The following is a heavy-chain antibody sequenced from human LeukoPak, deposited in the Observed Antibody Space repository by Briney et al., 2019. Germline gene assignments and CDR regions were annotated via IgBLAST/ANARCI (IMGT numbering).Heavy chain of an antibody. CDR3: ATSTFGGVIVIGDY. D-gene: IGHD3-16*02. V-gene: IGHV3-30*03. CDR2: ISYDGSNE. Sequence: GGSLRLSCAASGFIFSSYGMHWVRQAPGKGLEWVTVISYDGSNEYYADSVKGRFTISRDNSKNTLYLQMNSLRPEDTAVYYCATSTFGGVIVIGDYWGQGTLVTVSS. J-gene: IGHJ4*02. CDR1: GFIFSSYG.